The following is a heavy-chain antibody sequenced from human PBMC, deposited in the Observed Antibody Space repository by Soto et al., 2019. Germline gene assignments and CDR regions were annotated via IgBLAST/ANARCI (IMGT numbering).Heavy chain of an antibody. J-gene: IGHJ6*02. CDR3: AIDRGYYGLDY. Sequence: QVQLQEPGPGLVKPSETLSLTCTVSGGSVNSGSYYWSWIRQPPGKGLEWIGYIYYRGSTNYDPSLKNRVTTSVDTSKNQFSLKRGAVTAADAAVYYCAIDRGYYGLDYWGQGTTVTVSS. CDR1: GGSVNSGSYY. CDR2: IYYRGST. V-gene: IGHV4-61*01.